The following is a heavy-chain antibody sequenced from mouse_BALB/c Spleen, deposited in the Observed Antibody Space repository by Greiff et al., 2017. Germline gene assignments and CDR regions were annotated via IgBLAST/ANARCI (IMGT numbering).Heavy chain of an antibody. CDR3: ASNEAMDY. J-gene: IGHJ4*01. CDR1: GYTFTSYW. V-gene: IGHV1-7*01. Sequence: QVQLQQSGAELAKPGASVKMSCKASGYTFTSYWMHWVKQRPGQGLEWIGYINPSTGYTEYNQKFKDKATLTADKSSSTAYMQLSSLTSEDSAVYYCASNEAMDYWGQGTSVTVSS. CDR2: INPSTGYT.